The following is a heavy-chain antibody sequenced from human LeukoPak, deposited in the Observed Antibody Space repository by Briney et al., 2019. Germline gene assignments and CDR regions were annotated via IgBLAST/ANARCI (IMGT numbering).Heavy chain of an antibody. Sequence: SETLSLTCTVSGGSISSYYWSWIRQPPGKGLEWIGYIYYSGSTSYNPSLKSRVTISVDTSKNQFSLKLSSVTAADTAVYYCAREVNPTTNLANWFDPWGQGTLVTVSS. V-gene: IGHV4-59*01. CDR1: GGSISSYY. CDR3: AREVNPTTNLANWFDP. CDR2: IYYSGST. D-gene: IGHD1-14*01. J-gene: IGHJ5*02.